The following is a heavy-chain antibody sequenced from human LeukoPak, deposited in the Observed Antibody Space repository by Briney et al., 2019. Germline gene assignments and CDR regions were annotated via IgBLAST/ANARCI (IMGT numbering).Heavy chain of an antibody. J-gene: IGHJ6*02. Sequence: ASVKVSCKASGGTFSSYAISWVRQAPGQGLEWMGWISAYNGNTNYAQKLQGRVTMTTDTSTSTAYMELRSLRSDDTAVYYCARDGNMAGIQLWLREQPHYYYYYGMDVWGQGTTVTVSS. D-gene: IGHD5-18*01. CDR1: GGTFSSYA. V-gene: IGHV1-18*01. CDR2: ISAYNGNT. CDR3: ARDGNMAGIQLWLREQPHYYYYYGMDV.